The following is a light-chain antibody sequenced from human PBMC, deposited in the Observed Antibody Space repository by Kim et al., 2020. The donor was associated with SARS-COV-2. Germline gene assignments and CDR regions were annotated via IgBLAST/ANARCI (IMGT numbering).Light chain of an antibody. CDR1: QSIRDN. CDR3: QRRSNWPYT. CDR2: DAS. Sequence: EIVLTESPATLSLSPGERATLSCRASQSIRDNLAWYQQKPGQSPRLLISDASNRATGIPARFSGSGSGTDFTLTISSLEPEDFAVYYCQRRSNWPYTFGQGTKLEI. V-gene: IGKV3-11*01. J-gene: IGKJ2*01.